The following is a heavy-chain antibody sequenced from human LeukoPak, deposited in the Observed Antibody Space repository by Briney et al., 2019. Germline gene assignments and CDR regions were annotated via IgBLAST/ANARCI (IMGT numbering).Heavy chain of an antibody. CDR2: IYHSGST. V-gene: IGHV4-30-2*01. CDR1: GGSISSGGYY. D-gene: IGHD3-9*01. Sequence: SETLSLTCTVSGGSISSGGYYWSWIRQHPGKGLEWIGYIYHSGSTYYNPSLKSRVTISVDRSKNQFSLKLSSGTAADTAVYYCVRRHDILTASSTPSYFEYWGQGTLVTVSS. J-gene: IGHJ4*02. CDR3: VRRHDILTASSTPSYFEY.